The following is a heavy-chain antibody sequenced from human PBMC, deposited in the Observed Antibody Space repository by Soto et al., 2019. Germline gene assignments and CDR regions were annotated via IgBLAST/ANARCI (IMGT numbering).Heavy chain of an antibody. CDR1: GFSLSTSGVG. D-gene: IGHD3-3*01. V-gene: IGHV2-5*02. CDR2: IYWDDDK. CDR3: AHTSYDFWSGYYIDY. J-gene: IGHJ4*02. Sequence: SGPTLVKPTQTLTLTCTFSGFSLSTSGVGVGWIRQPPGKALEWLALIYWDDDKRYSPSLKSRLTITKDTSKNQVVLTMTNMDPVDTATYYCAHTSYDFWSGYYIDYWGQGTLVTVSS.